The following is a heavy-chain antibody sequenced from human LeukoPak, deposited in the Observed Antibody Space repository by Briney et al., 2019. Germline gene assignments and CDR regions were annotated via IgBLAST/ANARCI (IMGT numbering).Heavy chain of an antibody. CDR1: GFTFSDYY. Sequence: SGGSLRLAWAAAGFTFSDYYMSWIRQAPGKGLEWVSYISSSGSTIYYADSGKGRFTISRDNAKNSLYLQMNSLRAEDTAVYYCARDRTIFGVVTNDYWGQGPLVTVSS. V-gene: IGHV3-11*04. CDR2: ISSSGSTI. D-gene: IGHD3-3*01. J-gene: IGHJ4*02. CDR3: ARDRTIFGVVTNDY.